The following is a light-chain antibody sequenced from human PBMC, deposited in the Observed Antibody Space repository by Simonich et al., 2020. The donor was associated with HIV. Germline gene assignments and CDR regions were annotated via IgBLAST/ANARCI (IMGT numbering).Light chain of an antibody. V-gene: IGKV3-15*01. J-gene: IGKJ2*01. CDR3: HQYHEWPLF. CDR2: GAS. CDR1: QSVSGN. Sequence: EIVMTQSPATLSVSPGERATLSCRASQSVSGNLAWYQQKPGQAPRLLIYGASTRATGIPARFSGSGSGTEFTLTISSMQSEDFAVYYCHQYHEWPLFFGQGTKLEIK.